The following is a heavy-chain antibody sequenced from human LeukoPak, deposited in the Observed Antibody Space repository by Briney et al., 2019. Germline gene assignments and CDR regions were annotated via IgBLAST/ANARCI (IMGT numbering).Heavy chain of an antibody. CDR1: SLSTSGVG. V-gene: IGHV2-5*02. CDR2: IYWDDDK. D-gene: IGHD3-22*01. Sequence: SLSTSGVGVGWIRQPPGKALEWLALIYWDDDKRYSPSLKSRLTITKDTSKNHVVLTMTNMDPVDTATYYCAHLMIAGPHDAFDIWGQGTMVTVSS. CDR3: AHLMIAGPHDAFDI. J-gene: IGHJ3*02.